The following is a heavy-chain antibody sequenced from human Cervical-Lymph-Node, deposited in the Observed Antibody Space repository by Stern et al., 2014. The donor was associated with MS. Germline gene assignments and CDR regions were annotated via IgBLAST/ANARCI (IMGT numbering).Heavy chain of an antibody. J-gene: IGHJ6*02. CDR2: ISYDGSNE. D-gene: IGHD2/OR15-2a*01. V-gene: IGHV3-30*03. CDR3: ARPRRPYFFRGNHHYYGMDV. Sequence: VQLVESGGGVVQPGRSLRLSCAASGFTFSSYGMHWVRQAPGKGLEWVTLISYDGSNEYYADSVKGRFTISRDNSKNTVYLQMNSLRPEDTAVYYCARPRRPYFFRGNHHYYGMDVWGQGTRVSVSS. CDR1: GFTFSSYG.